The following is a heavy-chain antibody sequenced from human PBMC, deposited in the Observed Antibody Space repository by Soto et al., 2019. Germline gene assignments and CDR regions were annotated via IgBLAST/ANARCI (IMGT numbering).Heavy chain of an antibody. Sequence: GGSLRLSCAASGFTFSSYSMNWVRQAPGKGLEWVSSISSSSSYIYYADSVKGRFTISRDNAKNSLYLQMNGLRAEDTAVYYCATYGDYVNWSWGQGTLVTVSS. CDR2: ISSSSSYI. CDR3: ATYGDYVNWS. V-gene: IGHV3-21*01. D-gene: IGHD4-17*01. J-gene: IGHJ4*02. CDR1: GFTFSSYS.